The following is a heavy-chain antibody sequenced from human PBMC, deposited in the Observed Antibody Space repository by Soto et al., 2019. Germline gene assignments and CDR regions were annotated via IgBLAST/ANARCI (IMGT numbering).Heavy chain of an antibody. J-gene: IGHJ4*02. Sequence: SETLSLTCTVSGGSISSGGYYWSWIRQHPGKGLEWIGYIYYSGSTYYNPSLKSRVTISVDTSKNQFSLKLSSVTAADTAVYYCARDGYDILTGYAGTFDYWGQGTLVTVSS. CDR2: IYYSGST. CDR3: ARDGYDILTGYAGTFDY. CDR1: GGSISSGGYY. V-gene: IGHV4-31*03. D-gene: IGHD3-9*01.